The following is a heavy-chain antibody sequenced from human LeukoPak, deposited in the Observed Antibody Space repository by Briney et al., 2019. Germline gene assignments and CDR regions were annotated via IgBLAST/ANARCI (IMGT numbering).Heavy chain of an antibody. D-gene: IGHD1-26*01. CDR2: INPNSGGT. V-gene: IGHV1-2*02. CDR3: ARVGANYGEFDP. Sequence: ASVKVSCKASGYTFTDYYMHWVRQAPGQGLEWMGWINPNSGGTNYAQKFQGRVTTTRDTSISTAYMELSRLRSDDTAVYYCARVGANYGEFDPWGQGTLVTVSS. CDR1: GYTFTDYY. J-gene: IGHJ5*02.